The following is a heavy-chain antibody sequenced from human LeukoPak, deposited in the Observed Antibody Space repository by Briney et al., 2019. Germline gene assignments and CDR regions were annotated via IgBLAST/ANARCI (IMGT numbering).Heavy chain of an antibody. D-gene: IGHD6-13*01. CDR1: VFTFSRYV. J-gene: IGHJ4*02. CDR3: ARAGGQLLHGFGYFEY. CDR2: ISYDGDNK. Sequence: GGSLRLSCAASVFTFSRYVMIWVRQAPGKGLHWVSTISYDGDNKYYVDSVKGRFTISRDNSKNTLYLQMNSLRAEDTAVYYCARAGGQLLHGFGYFEYWGQGTLVTVSS. V-gene: IGHV3-30*04.